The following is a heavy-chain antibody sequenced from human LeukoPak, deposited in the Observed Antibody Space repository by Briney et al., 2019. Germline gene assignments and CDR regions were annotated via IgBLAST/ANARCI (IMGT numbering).Heavy chain of an antibody. Sequence: SETLSLTCTVSGGSISSGGYYWSWIRQPPGKGLEWIGYIYHSGSTYYNPSLKSRVTISVDRSKNQFSLKLSSVTAADTAVYYCARAVPAAEGWGYFDYWGQGTLVTVSS. D-gene: IGHD2-2*01. V-gene: IGHV4-30-2*01. J-gene: IGHJ4*02. CDR1: GGSISSGGYY. CDR3: ARAVPAAEGWGYFDY. CDR2: IYHSGST.